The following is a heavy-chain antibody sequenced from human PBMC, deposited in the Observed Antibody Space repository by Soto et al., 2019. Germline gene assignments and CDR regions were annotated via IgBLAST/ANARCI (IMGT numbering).Heavy chain of an antibody. CDR2: IYYSGST. J-gene: IGHJ6*02. CDR3: ARDLGITGITGNYGMDV. V-gene: IGHV4-30-4*01. CDR1: GGSISSGDYY. D-gene: IGHD1-7*01. Sequence: RSETLSLTCTVSGGSISSGDYYWSWIRQPPGKGLEWIGYIYYSGSTYYNPSLKSRVTISVDTSKNQFSLKLSSVTAADTAVYYCARDLGITGITGNYGMDVWGHRTTVTVSS.